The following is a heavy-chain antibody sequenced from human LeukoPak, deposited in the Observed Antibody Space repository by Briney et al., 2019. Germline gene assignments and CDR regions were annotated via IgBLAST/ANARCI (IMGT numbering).Heavy chain of an antibody. J-gene: IGHJ4*02. V-gene: IGHV3-11*04. Sequence: PGGSLRLSCATSGFTFSDYYMSWIRQAPGKGLEWISYVSRGGNTIYYADSVKGRFTISRGNAKNSLYLQMNSLRAEDTAVYYCASGGSYYYFDYWGQGTLVTVSS. CDR2: VSRGGNTI. CDR1: GFTFSDYY. CDR3: ASGGSYYYFDY. D-gene: IGHD1-26*01.